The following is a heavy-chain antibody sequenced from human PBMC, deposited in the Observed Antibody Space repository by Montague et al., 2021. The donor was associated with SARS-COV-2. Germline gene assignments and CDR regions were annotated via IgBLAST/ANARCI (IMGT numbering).Heavy chain of an antibody. CDR2: VLYNKGT. V-gene: IGHV4-59*08. J-gene: IGHJ4*02. D-gene: IGHD3-9*01. CDR3: VRHPDYDGLNGPPDF. Sequence: SETLSLTCTVSGVSVTDYYWSWIRQPPGKGLEWVGDVLYNKGTNFNPSLKSRVAISVDTSKNQFSLRLTSVTAADTALYYCVRHPDYDGLNGPPDFWDQGTLVTVSS. CDR1: GVSVTDYY.